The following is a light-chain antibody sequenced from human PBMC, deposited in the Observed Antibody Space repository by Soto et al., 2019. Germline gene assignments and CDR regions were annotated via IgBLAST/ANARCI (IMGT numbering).Light chain of an antibody. Sequence: DIQVTQSPSSLSASVGDRVTITCRASQGVGDRLGWHQQKPGNAPKRLIYATSNLESGVPSRFSGSGSATEFTLTISSLQPEDLATDYCLEHNSFPFAFGPGTKVDFK. CDR1: QGVGDR. V-gene: IGKV1-17*01. CDR3: LEHNSFPFA. CDR2: ATS. J-gene: IGKJ3*01.